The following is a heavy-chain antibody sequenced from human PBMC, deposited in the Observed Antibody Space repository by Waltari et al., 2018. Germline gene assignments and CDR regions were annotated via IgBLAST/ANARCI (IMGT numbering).Heavy chain of an antibody. CDR3: AREGVDTANDY. CDR1: GFPVRSDY. Sequence: EVQLVETGGGLIQPGGSLRLSCAASGFPVRSDYMSWVRQAPGKGLACVSVIYSSGSTYYADSVKGRFTISRDNSKNTVYLQMHSLRAEDTAVYYCAREGVDTANDYWGQGTQVTVSS. CDR2: IYSSGST. J-gene: IGHJ4*02. D-gene: IGHD5-18*01. V-gene: IGHV3-53*02.